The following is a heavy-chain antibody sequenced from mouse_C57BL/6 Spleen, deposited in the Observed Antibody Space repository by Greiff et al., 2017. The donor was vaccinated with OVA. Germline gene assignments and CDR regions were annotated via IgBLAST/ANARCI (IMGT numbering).Heavy chain of an antibody. Sequence: LQESGPELVKPGASVKISCKASGYAFSSSWMNWVKQRPGKGLEWIGRIYPGDGDTNYNGKFKGKATLTADKSSSTAYMQLSSLTSEDSAVYVCARGAQAAGAMDYWGQGTSVTVSS. CDR1: GYAFSSSW. D-gene: IGHD3-2*02. J-gene: IGHJ4*01. V-gene: IGHV1-82*01. CDR3: ARGAQAAGAMDY. CDR2: IYPGDGDT.